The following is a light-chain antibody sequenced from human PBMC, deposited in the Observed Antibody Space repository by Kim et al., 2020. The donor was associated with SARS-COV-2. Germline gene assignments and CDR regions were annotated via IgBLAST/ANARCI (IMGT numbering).Light chain of an antibody. CDR1: QSISSY. Sequence: ASVGDRVTITCRASQSISSYLKWYQQKPGKAPKLLIYSAFSLQSGVPSRFSGSGSGTDFTLTISSLQPEDFATYYCQQSYSTRWTFGQGTKVDIK. CDR2: SAF. CDR3: QQSYSTRWT. V-gene: IGKV1-39*01. J-gene: IGKJ1*01.